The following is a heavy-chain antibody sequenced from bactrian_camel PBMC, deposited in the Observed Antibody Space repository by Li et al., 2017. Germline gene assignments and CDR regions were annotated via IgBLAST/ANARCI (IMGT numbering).Heavy chain of an antibody. J-gene: IGHJ6*01. CDR2: IESDGTT. CDR3: AADSPAFGVGGNCPLYPLFGF. Sequence: QVQLVESGGGSVQAGGSLRLSCVASIASDAFYSSYCMGWFRQAPGRGREGVAVIESDGTTSLADSVKGRFTISIDKDKNTLYLQMNNLKPEDTAVYYCAADSPAFGVGGNCPLYPLFGFWGQGTQVTVS. D-gene: IGHD2*01. CDR1: IASDAFYSSYC. V-gene: IGHV3S9*01.